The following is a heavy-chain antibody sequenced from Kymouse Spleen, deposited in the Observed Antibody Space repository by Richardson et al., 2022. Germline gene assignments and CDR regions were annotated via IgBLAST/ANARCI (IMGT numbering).Heavy chain of an antibody. CDR3: ARWITGTPYYYGMDV. Sequence: QVQLQESGPGLVKPSQTLSLTCTVSGGSISSGGYYWSWIRQHPGKGLEWIGYIYYSGSTYYNPSLKSRVTISVDTSKNQFSLKLSSVTAADTAVYYCARWITGTPYYYGMDVWGQGTTVTVSS. CDR1: GGSISSGGYY. J-gene: IGHJ6*02. V-gene: IGHV4-31*03. CDR2: IYYSGST. D-gene: IGHD1-7*01.